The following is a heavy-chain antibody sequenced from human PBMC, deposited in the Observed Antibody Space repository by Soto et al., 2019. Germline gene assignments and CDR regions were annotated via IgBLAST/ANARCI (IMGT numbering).Heavy chain of an antibody. V-gene: IGHV4-39*01. CDR3: ARARGGYFDY. J-gene: IGHJ4*02. CDR1: GGSISSSSYY. CDR2: IYYSGST. Sequence: PWETLSLTCTVSGGSISSSSYYWGWIRQPPGKGLEWIGSIYYSGSTYYNPSLKSRVTISVDTSKNQFSLKLSSVTAADAAVYYCARARGGYFDYWGQGTLVTVSS.